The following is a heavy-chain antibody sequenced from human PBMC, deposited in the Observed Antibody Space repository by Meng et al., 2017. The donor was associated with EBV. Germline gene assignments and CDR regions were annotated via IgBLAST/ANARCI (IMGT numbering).Heavy chain of an antibody. CDR3: ASESGRGYTPDY. Sequence: QVKLVQSAAEVKKPGSSVKVSCKTSGGPFRNYAISWVRQAPGQGLEWLGGFLPTLGAPNYAQKFHGRVSITADESTSTHYMDLSSLRSEDTAVYYCASESGRGYTPDYWGQGTLVTVS. CDR1: GGPFRNYA. V-gene: IGHV1-69*01. J-gene: IGHJ4*02. CDR2: FLPTLGAP. D-gene: IGHD3-10*01.